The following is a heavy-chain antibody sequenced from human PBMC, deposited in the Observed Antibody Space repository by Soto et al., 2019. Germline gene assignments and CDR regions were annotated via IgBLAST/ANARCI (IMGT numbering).Heavy chain of an antibody. CDR3: ARPYSGGPNDPFDV. V-gene: IGHV5-51*01. Sequence: GESLKIACKGSGYSFTNYWIGWVRQMPGKGLEWMGIIYPGDSHAIYSPSFQGQVTMSADKSISTAYLQWSSLKASDTAMYYCARPYSGGPNDPFDVWGQGTMVTVSS. CDR1: GYSFTNYW. CDR2: IYPGDSHA. J-gene: IGHJ3*01. D-gene: IGHD1-26*01.